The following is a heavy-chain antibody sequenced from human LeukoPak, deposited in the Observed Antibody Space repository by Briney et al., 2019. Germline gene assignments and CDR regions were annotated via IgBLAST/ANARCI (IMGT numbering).Heavy chain of an antibody. CDR1: GYTFTSYD. J-gene: IGHJ3*02. V-gene: IGHV1-8*01. CDR2: MNPNSGNT. Sequence: GASVKVSCKASGYTFTSYDINWVRQATGQGLEWMGWMNPNSGNTGYAQKFQGRVTMTRNTSISTAYMELSSLRSEDTAVYYCARGRGYYYDSSGYYLDAFDIWGQGTMVTVSS. D-gene: IGHD3-22*01. CDR3: ARGRGYYYDSSGYYLDAFDI.